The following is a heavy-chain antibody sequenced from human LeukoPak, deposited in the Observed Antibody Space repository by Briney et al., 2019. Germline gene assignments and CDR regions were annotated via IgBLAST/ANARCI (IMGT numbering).Heavy chain of an antibody. CDR1: GGSISSYY. Sequence: SETLSLTCTVSGGSISSYYWSWIRQPPGKGLEWIGYISYSGSTNYNPSLKSRVTISVDTSKNQFSLKLSSVTATDTAVYYCARYVWGSYPTFEDYWGQGTLVTVSS. D-gene: IGHD3-16*01. CDR2: ISYSGST. V-gene: IGHV4-59*01. CDR3: ARYVWGSYPTFEDY. J-gene: IGHJ4*02.